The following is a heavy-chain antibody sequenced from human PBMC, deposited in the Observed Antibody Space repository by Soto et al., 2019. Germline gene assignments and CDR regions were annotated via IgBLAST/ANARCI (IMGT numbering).Heavy chain of an antibody. J-gene: IGHJ2*01. Sequence: EVRLLESGGDFVQPGGSLRLSCAVSGVTFNKYAMSWVRLPPGKGPEWVSAITGSGGLAYYADSVKGRFSISRDNSKNILFLQMNRLKDEDSATYYCAKGDYGGNSPYWYFDLWGRGTLVIVSS. CDR2: ITGSGGLA. V-gene: IGHV3-23*01. D-gene: IGHD2-21*02. CDR1: GVTFNKYA. CDR3: AKGDYGGNSPYWYFDL.